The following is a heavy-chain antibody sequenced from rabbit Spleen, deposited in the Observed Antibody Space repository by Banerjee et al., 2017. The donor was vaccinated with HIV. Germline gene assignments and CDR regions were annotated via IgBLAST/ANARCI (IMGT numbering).Heavy chain of an antibody. V-gene: IGHV1S40*01. CDR3: ARDTGSSFSSYGMDL. Sequence: QSLEESGGDLVKPEGSLTLTCAASGFSFSSNYWMCWVRQAPGKGLDWIACIYAGSGGSTYYASWAKGRFTISKTSSTTVTLQMTSLTAADTATYFCARDTGSSFSSYGMDLWGPGTLVTVS. J-gene: IGHJ6*01. D-gene: IGHD8-1*01. CDR1: GFSFSSNYW. CDR2: IYAGSGGST.